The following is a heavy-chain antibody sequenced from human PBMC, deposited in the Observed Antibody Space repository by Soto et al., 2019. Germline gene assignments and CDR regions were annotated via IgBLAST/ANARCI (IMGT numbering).Heavy chain of an antibody. Sequence: QVQLVQSGAELKKPGSSVNVSCQASGSTFSSYTVSWVRQVPGQGLEWMGRIIPVLGVTNYAPNFKGRVTITADNSKTTVAMELSSLRAGDTAVYYCAGGRDCGADCYCKYYYGMDVWGQGTTVTVSS. CDR2: IIPVLGVT. V-gene: IGHV1-69*02. J-gene: IGHJ6*02. CDR3: AGGRDCGADCYCKYYYGMDV. D-gene: IGHD2-21*02. CDR1: GSTFSSYT.